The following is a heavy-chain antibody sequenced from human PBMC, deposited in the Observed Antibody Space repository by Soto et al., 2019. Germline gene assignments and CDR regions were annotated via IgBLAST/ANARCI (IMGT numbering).Heavy chain of an antibody. D-gene: IGHD5-12*01. Sequence: QVQLVQSGAEVTKPGSSVTVSCKASRGTFSSYTISWVRQAPGQGLEWMGGIIPIFGTANYAQKFQGRVTITADESTSTAYMELSSLRSEDTAVYYCARGNHRWLQLWYFDLWGRGTLVTVSS. CDR1: RGTFSSYT. CDR2: IIPIFGTA. V-gene: IGHV1-69*12. CDR3: ARGNHRWLQLWYFDL. J-gene: IGHJ2*01.